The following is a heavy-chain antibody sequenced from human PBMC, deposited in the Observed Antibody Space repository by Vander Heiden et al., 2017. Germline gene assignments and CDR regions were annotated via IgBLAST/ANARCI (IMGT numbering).Heavy chain of an antibody. Sequence: GGGLVQPGGSLRLSCAASGFTFSSYWMSWVRQAPGKGLEWVANIKQDATEKYFVDSVKGRFTISRDNAKNSVYLQMNSLRAEDTAVYYCVSDFCSGGSFYPRNYYYGLHVWGQGTTVTVSS. CDR2: IKQDATEK. CDR3: VSDFCSGGSFYPRNYYYGLHV. CDR1: GFTFSSYW. V-gene: IGHV3-7*01. D-gene: IGHD2-15*01. J-gene: IGHJ6*02.